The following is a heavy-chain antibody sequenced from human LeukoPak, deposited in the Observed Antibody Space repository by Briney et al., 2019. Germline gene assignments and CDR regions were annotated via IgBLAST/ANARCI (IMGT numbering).Heavy chain of an antibody. J-gene: IGHJ6*01. CDR2: ISYDGSNK. D-gene: IGHD6-19*01. CDR3: AKDQERVVAGFYYSYYGMDV. V-gene: IGHV3-30*18. CDR1: GFTFSSYG. Sequence: GRSLRLSCAASGFTFSSYGMHWVRQAPGKGLEWVSVISYDGSNKYYADSVKGRFTISRDNSKNTLYLQMNSLRAEDTAVYYCAKDQERVVAGFYYSYYGMDVWGQGNTVTVSS.